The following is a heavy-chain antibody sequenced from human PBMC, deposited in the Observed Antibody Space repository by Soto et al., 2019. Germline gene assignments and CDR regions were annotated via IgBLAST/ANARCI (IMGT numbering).Heavy chain of an antibody. J-gene: IGHJ4*02. Sequence: GGSLRLSCAASGFTFSSYGMHWVRQAPGKGLEWVAVISYDGGNEYFADSVKGRFTISRDNSKNTLYLQMNSLRPEDTAVYYCAKGRRYGDYWGQGTLVTVSS. CDR1: GFTFSSYG. D-gene: IGHD3-16*02. CDR2: ISYDGGNE. V-gene: IGHV3-30*18. CDR3: AKGRRYGDY.